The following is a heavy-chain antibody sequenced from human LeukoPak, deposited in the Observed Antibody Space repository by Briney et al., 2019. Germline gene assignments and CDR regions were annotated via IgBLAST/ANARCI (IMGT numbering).Heavy chain of an antibody. D-gene: IGHD3-3*01. V-gene: IGHV4-59*01. J-gene: IGHJ4*02. Sequence: PSETLSLTCTVSGGSISSYYWSWIRQPPGKGLEWIGYIYYSGSTDYNPSLKSRVTISVDTSKNQFSLKLSSVTAVDTAVYYCASGGGASPLEWLSYWGQGTLVTVSS. CDR2: IYYSGST. CDR3: ASGGGASPLEWLSY. CDR1: GGSISSYY.